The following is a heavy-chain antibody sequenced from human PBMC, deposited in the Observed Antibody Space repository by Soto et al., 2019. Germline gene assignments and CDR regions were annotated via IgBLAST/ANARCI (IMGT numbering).Heavy chain of an antibody. J-gene: IGHJ4*02. Sequence: EVRLVETGGGLIQPGGSLRLSCAVSGFTVSNNYMYWVRQAPGKGLEWVSFIYSGGTTRYADSVRGRFTISRDNSKNTLYLQMNSLRVEDTAVYYCARKTDSGGDGGFWGQGTQVTVSS. CDR1: GFTVSNNY. D-gene: IGHD2-15*01. V-gene: IGHV3-53*02. CDR3: ARKTDSGGDGGF. CDR2: IYSGGTT.